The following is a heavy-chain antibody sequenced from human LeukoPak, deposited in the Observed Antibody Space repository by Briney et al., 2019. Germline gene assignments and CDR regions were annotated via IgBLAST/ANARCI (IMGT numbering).Heavy chain of an antibody. CDR2: INWNGGST. D-gene: IGHD3-22*01. V-gene: IGHV3-20*04. J-gene: IGHJ4*02. Sequence: GGSLRLSCAASGFTFSSYGMSWVRQAPGKGLEWVSGINWNGGSTGYADSVKGRFTISRDDAKNSLYLQMNSLRAEDTALYYCARERGYYSLDYWGQGTLVTVSS. CDR3: ARERGYYSLDY. CDR1: GFTFSSYG.